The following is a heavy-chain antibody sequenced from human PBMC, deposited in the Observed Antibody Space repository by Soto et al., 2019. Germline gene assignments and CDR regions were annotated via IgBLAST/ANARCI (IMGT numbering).Heavy chain of an antibody. V-gene: IGHV3-23*01. CDR3: AKLSRSPVYYFDY. D-gene: IGHD2-2*01. CDR1: GFTFSSYA. J-gene: IGHJ4*02. CDR2: ISGSGGST. Sequence: EVQLLESGGGLVQPGGSLRLSCAASGFTFSSYAMSWVRQAPGKGLEWVSVISGSGGSTYYADSVKGRFTISRDNSKNTLYLQMNSLRAEDTAVYYCAKLSRSPVYYFDYWGQGTLVTVSS.